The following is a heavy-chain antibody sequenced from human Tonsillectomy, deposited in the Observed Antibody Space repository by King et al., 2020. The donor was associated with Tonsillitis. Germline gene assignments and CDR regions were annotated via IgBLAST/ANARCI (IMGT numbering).Heavy chain of an antibody. CDR2: IYYSGST. J-gene: IGHJ4*02. CDR3: AKGDRDGYNYIF. D-gene: IGHD5-24*01. V-gene: IGHV4-39*01. CDR1: GGSISSSSYY. Sequence: LQLQESGPGLVKPSETLSLTCTVSGGSISSSSYYWGWIRQPPGKGLEWIGSIYYSGSTYYNPSLKSRVTISVDTSKNQFSLKLSSVTAADTAVYYCAKGDRDGYNYIFWGQGTLVTVSS.